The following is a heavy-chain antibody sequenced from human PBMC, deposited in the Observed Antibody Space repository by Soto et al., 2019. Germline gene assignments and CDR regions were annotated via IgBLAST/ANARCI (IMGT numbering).Heavy chain of an antibody. Sequence: GGSLRLSCVGSGFTFSNYWMHWVRQATGKGLEWVSAIGTAGDTYYPGSVEGRFTISRENAKNSLYLQMNSLRAGDTAVYYCARGGNYYYYYMDVWGKGTTVTVSS. CDR2: IGTAGDT. CDR1: GFTFSNYW. J-gene: IGHJ6*03. CDR3: ARGGNYYYYYMDV. V-gene: IGHV3-13*01.